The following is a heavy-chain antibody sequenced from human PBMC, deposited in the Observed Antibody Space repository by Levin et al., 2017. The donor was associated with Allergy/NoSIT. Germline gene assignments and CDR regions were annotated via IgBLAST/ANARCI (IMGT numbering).Heavy chain of an antibody. CDR1: GLTLSSNG. V-gene: IGHV3-33*01. CDR3: ARAYGSGTNSYYYYMDV. CDR2: IWYDGSNK. Sequence: GGSLRLSCAASGLTLSSNGMHWVRQAPGKGLEWVAVIWYDGSNKYYADSVKGRFTISRDNSKNTLYLQMNSLRAEDTAVYYCARAYGSGTNSYYYYMDVWGKGTTVTVSS. D-gene: IGHD3-10*01. J-gene: IGHJ6*03.